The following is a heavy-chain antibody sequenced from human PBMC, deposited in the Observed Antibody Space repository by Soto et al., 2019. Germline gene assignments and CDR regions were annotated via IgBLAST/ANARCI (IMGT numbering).Heavy chain of an antibody. D-gene: IGHD3-9*01. J-gene: IGHJ4*02. Sequence: GESLETSFKAPGYSFTNYWIGWVRQLSGKGQEWKGVSYPVDSNTKFSPSFQGKVTTTVENTTSTAYLHWISPKASANTIYYCARKAYHFDGNTFGYWGQGTLVTVSS. CDR3: ARKAYHFDGNTFGY. CDR2: SYPVDSNT. CDR1: GYSFTNYW. V-gene: IGHV5-51*01.